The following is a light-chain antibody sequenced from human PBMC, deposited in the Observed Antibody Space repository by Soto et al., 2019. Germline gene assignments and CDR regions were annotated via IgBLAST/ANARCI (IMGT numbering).Light chain of an antibody. CDR1: QSVSSSY. Sequence: EIVLTQSPGTLSLSPGERATLSCRASQSVSSSYLAWYQQKAGQAPRLLIYGASNRATGIPDRFSGSGSGTDFILTISRLEPEDFAVYYSQHYGSSWTFGQGTKVDIK. J-gene: IGKJ1*01. CDR2: GAS. V-gene: IGKV3-20*01. CDR3: QHYGSSWT.